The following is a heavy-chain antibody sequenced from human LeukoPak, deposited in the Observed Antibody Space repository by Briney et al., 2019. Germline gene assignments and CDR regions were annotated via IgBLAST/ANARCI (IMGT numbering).Heavy chain of an antibody. CDR1: GGSISSHY. CDR2: IYCSGST. D-gene: IGHD4-11*01. Sequence: SETLSLTCTVSGGSISSHYWSWIRQPPGKGLEWIGYIYCSGSTNYNPSLKSRVTISVDTSKNQFSLKLSSVTAADTAVYYCATTVTPYYYYYYMDVWGKGTTVTVSS. J-gene: IGHJ6*03. V-gene: IGHV4-59*11. CDR3: ATTVTPYYYYYYMDV.